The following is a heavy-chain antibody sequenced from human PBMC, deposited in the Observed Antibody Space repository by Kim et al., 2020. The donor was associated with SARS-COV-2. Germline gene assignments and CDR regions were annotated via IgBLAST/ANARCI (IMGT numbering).Heavy chain of an antibody. CDR2: IYYSGST. Sequence: SETLSLTCTVSGGSISSGGYYWSWIRQHPGKGLEWIGYIYYSGSTYYNPSLKSRVTISVDTSKNQFSLKLSSVTAADTAVYYCARVNHDYGDKSLDYWGQGTLVTVSS. J-gene: IGHJ4*02. CDR1: GGSISSGGYY. V-gene: IGHV4-31*03. D-gene: IGHD4-17*01. CDR3: ARVNHDYGDKSLDY.